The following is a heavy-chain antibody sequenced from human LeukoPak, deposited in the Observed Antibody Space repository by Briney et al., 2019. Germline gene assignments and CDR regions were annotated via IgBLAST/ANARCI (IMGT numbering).Heavy chain of an antibody. CDR2: ISWNSGSI. CDR1: GFPFSNYW. CDR3: AKDIGARVRGVTTR. D-gene: IGHD3-10*01. J-gene: IGHJ4*02. V-gene: IGHV3-9*01. Sequence: GGSLRLSCAASGFPFSNYWMSWVRQAPGKGLEWVSGISWNSGSIGYADSVKGRFTISRDNAKNSLYLQMNSLRAEDTALYYCAKDIGARVRGVTTRWGQGTLVTVSS.